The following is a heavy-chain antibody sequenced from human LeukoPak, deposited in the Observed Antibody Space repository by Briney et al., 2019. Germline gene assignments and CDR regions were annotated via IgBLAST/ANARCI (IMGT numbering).Heavy chain of an antibody. V-gene: IGHV4-39*07. D-gene: IGHD6-13*01. CDR1: GGSISSSSYY. CDR2: IYYTGSS. CDR3: ARLGSSWYVYYYYYMDV. Sequence: SETLSLTCTVSGGSISSSSYYWGWIRQPPGKGLEWIGSIYYTGSSYYNPSLKSRVTISVDTSKNQFSLKLSSVTAADTAVYYCARLGSSWYVYYYYYMDVWGKGTTVTVSS. J-gene: IGHJ6*03.